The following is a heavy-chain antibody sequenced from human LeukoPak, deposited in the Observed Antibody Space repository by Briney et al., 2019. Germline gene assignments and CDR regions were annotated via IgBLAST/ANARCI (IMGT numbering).Heavy chain of an antibody. CDR3: ATTVTTLS. J-gene: IGHJ4*02. D-gene: IGHD4-17*01. CDR2: ISSSSSYI. Sequence: PGGSLRLFCAASGFTFSRYDMNWVRQAPGKGLEWVSSISSSSSYISYADSVKGRFTISRDNAKNLLYLQMNSLRPEDTAVYYCATTVTTLSWGQGTLVTVSS. CDR1: GFTFSRYD. V-gene: IGHV3-21*01.